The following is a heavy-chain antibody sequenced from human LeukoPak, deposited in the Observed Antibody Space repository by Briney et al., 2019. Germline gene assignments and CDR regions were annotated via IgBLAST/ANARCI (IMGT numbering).Heavy chain of an antibody. D-gene: IGHD3-3*01. CDR3: ARDRAIKIFGVAPTPFDY. Sequence: GGSLRLSCAASGFTFSSYSMNWVRQAPGKGLEWVSYISSSSSTIYYADSVKGRFTISRDNAKNSLYLQMNSLRDEDTAVYNCARDRAIKIFGVAPTPFDYWGQGTLVTVSS. J-gene: IGHJ4*02. V-gene: IGHV3-48*02. CDR1: GFTFSSYS. CDR2: ISSSSSTI.